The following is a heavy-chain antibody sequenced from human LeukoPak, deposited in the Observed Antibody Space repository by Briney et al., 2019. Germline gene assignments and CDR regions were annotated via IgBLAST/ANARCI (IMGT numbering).Heavy chain of an antibody. CDR1: GFTFSSYS. Sequence: PGGSLRLSCAASGFTFSSYSMNWVRQAPGKGLEWVSSISSSSSYIYYADSVKGRFTISRDNAKNSLYLQMNSLRAEDTAVYYCAREFSSGWYYDPHDYWGQGTLVTVSS. CDR2: ISSSSSYI. J-gene: IGHJ4*02. D-gene: IGHD6-19*01. CDR3: AREFSSGWYYDPHDY. V-gene: IGHV3-21*01.